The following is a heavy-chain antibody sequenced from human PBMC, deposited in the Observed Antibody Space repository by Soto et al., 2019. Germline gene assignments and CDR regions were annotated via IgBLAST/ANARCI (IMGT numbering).Heavy chain of an antibody. J-gene: IGHJ4*02. D-gene: IGHD3-9*01. Sequence: EVQLLESGGGLVQPGGSLRLSCAASGFTFSSYAMSWVRQAPGKGLEWVSAISGSGGSTYYADSVKGRFTISRDNSKNTLYLQMYSLRAEDTAVYYCAKEGYDILTGYPSDFDYWGQGTLVTVSS. CDR3: AKEGYDILTGYPSDFDY. CDR2: ISGSGGST. CDR1: GFTFSSYA. V-gene: IGHV3-23*01.